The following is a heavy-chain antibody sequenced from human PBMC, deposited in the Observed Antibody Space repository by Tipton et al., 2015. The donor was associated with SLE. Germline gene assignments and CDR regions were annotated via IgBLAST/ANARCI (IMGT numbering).Heavy chain of an antibody. Sequence: VQLVQSGAEVKKPGESLRISCKGSEYSFTSYWISWVRQMPGKGLEWMGRIDPIDGYTSYSPSFQGHVTISADKSISTAYLQWSSLKASDTAMYYCARKGAVAEVYYYGMDVWGQGTTVTVSS. J-gene: IGHJ6*02. V-gene: IGHV5-10-1*01. CDR2: IDPIDGYT. CDR3: ARKGAVAEVYYYGMDV. CDR1: EYSFTSYW. D-gene: IGHD6-19*01.